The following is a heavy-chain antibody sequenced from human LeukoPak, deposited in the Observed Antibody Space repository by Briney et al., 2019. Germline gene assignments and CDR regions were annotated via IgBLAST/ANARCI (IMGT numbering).Heavy chain of an antibody. CDR3: ARVTRGYSYGYHSYFDY. Sequence: SVKVSCKASGGTFSSYAISWVRQAPGQGLEWMGGIIPIFGTANYAQKFQRRVTITADESTSTAYMELSSLRSEDTAVYYCARVTRGYSYGYHSYFDYWGQGTLVTVSS. CDR1: GGTFSSYA. V-gene: IGHV1-69*13. D-gene: IGHD5-18*01. J-gene: IGHJ4*02. CDR2: IIPIFGTA.